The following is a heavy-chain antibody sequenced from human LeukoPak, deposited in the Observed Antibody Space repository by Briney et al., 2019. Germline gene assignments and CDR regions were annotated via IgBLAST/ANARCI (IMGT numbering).Heavy chain of an antibody. D-gene: IGHD3-16*01. CDR1: GGSISSSRYY. CDR2: IYYSGST. Sequence: PSETLSLTCTVSGGSISSSRYYWGWIRQPPGKGLEWIGSIYYSGSTYYNPSLKSRVTISVDTSKNQFSLKLRSVTAADTAVYYCARHPRGSWGIYGGYWGQGTLVPVSS. CDR3: ARHPRGSWGIYGGY. V-gene: IGHV4-39*01. J-gene: IGHJ4*02.